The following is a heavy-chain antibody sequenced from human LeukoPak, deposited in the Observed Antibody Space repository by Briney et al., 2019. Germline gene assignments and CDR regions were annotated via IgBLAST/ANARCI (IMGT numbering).Heavy chain of an antibody. CDR2: IYYSEST. V-gene: IGHV4-30-4*08. CDR1: GGSISSGDYY. D-gene: IGHD4-23*01. J-gene: IGHJ5*02. Sequence: SETLSLTCTVSGGSISSGDYYWSWVRQPPGKGVEWFGYIYYSESTYYNPSLKVRVTPSVDTSKDQFSLQMSSVTAADTAVDYCARGSGNSGWFDPWGQVTLVTVSS. CDR3: ARGSGNSGWFDP.